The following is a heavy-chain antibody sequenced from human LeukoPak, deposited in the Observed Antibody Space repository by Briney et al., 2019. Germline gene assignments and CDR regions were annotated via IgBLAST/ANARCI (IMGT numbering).Heavy chain of an antibody. V-gene: IGHV4-59*01. J-gene: IGHJ4*02. CDR1: GGSISSYY. D-gene: IGHD6-13*01. Sequence: PSETLSLTCTVSGGSISSYYWSWIRQPPGKGLEWIGYIYYSGGTNYNPSLKSRVTISVETSKNEFSLKLRSVTAADTAVYYCARVTGYRIEDYFDYWGQGTLVTVSS. CDR3: ARVTGYRIEDYFDY. CDR2: IYYSGGT.